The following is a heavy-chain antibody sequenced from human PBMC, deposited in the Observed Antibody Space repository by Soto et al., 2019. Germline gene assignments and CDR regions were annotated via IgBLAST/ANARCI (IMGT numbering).Heavy chain of an antibody. CDR1: GFTFSSYA. CDR2: ISSNGGST. J-gene: IGHJ4*02. Sequence: GGSLRLSCSASGFTFSSYAMHWVRQAPGKGLEYVSAISSNGGSTYYADSVKGRFTISRDNSKNTLYLQMSSLRAEDTAVYYCVKTYYYDSSGYTADQTGVYYFDYWGQGTLVTVSS. D-gene: IGHD3-22*01. V-gene: IGHV3-64D*06. CDR3: VKTYYYDSSGYTADQTGVYYFDY.